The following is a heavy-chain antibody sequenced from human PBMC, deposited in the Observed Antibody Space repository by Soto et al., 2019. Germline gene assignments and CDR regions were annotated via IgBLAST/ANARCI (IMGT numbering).Heavy chain of an antibody. CDR2: IIPILGIT. D-gene: IGHD2-2*01. CDR1: GGTFSSYT. CDR3: ARARYCSSTSCYADFDY. Sequence: QVQLVQSGAEVKKPGSSVKVSCKASGGTFSSYTISWVRQAPGQGLEWMGRIIPILGITNYAQKFQGRVTITADKSTSTAYMELSSLRSEDTAVYYCARARYCSSTSCYADFDYWGQGTLVTVSS. V-gene: IGHV1-69*02. J-gene: IGHJ4*02.